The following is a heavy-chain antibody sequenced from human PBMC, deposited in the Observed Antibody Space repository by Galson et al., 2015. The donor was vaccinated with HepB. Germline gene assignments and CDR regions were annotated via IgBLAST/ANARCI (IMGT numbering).Heavy chain of an antibody. CDR2: LSYDGSYE. V-gene: IGHV3-30*18. D-gene: IGHD5-24*01. CDR1: GFTFSTYG. CDR3: AKDWEMATIYYAVDV. Sequence: SLRLSCAVSGFTFSTYGMHWVRQAPGKGLEWVALLSYDGSYEYYADSVKGRFTISRDGSKNMLYLQMNSLRIEDTAVYYCAKDWEMATIYYAVDVWGQGTTVTVSS. J-gene: IGHJ6*02.